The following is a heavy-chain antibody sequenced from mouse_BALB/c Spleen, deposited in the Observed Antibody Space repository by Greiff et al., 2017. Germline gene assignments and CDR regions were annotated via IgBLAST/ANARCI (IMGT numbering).Heavy chain of an antibody. D-gene: IGHD2-3*01. Sequence: VQLQQSGAELVKPGASVKLSCTASGFNIKDTYMHWVQQRPEQGLEWIGRIGPANGNTKYDPKFEEKATITASTASNTSYLQLSSLTSEDTAVYYCALYDYYFDYWGQGTTLTVSS. J-gene: IGHJ2*01. CDR1: GFNIKDTY. CDR3: ALYDYYFDY. CDR2: IGPANGNT. V-gene: IGHV14-3*02.